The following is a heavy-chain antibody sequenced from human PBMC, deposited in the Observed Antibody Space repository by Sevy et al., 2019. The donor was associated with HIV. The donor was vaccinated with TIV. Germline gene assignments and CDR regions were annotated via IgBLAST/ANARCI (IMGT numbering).Heavy chain of an antibody. CDR2: INPNSGGT. V-gene: IGHV1-2*02. D-gene: IGHD3-22*01. CDR1: GYTFTGYY. CDR3: ARDNYDSSGYYYEYYFDY. J-gene: IGHJ4*02. Sequence: ASVKVSCKASGYTFTGYYMHWVRQAPRQGLEWMGWINPNSGGTNYAQKFQGRVTMTRDTSISTAYMELGRLRSDDTAVYYCARDNYDSSGYYYEYYFDYWGQGTLVTVSS.